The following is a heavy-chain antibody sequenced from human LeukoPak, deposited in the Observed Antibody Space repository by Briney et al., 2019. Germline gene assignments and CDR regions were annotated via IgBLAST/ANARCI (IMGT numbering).Heavy chain of an antibody. J-gene: IGHJ4*02. CDR1: GFTFSRYY. D-gene: IGHD5-18*01. Sequence: GGPLRLSCAASGFTFSRYYMNWVPQAPGKGLEWVANLKQDGSEKYYVGSVKGRFTVSRDNAKISLYLQMNSLRAEDTAVYYCARDYLGYNYADVMGYWGQGTLVTVSS. CDR3: ARDYLGYNYADVMGY. CDR2: LKQDGSEK. V-gene: IGHV3-7*05.